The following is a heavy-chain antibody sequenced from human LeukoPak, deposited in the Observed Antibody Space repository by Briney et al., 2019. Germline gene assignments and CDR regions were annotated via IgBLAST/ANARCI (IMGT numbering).Heavy chain of an antibody. Sequence: GESLKISCKGSGYSFTSYWIGWVRQMPGKGLEWMGIIYPGDSDTRYSLSFQGQVTISADKSISTAYLQWSSLKASDTAMYYCARHQTRYCSSTSCLYGMDVWGKGTTVTVSS. V-gene: IGHV5-51*01. CDR1: GYSFTSYW. D-gene: IGHD2-2*01. CDR3: ARHQTRYCSSTSCLYGMDV. J-gene: IGHJ6*04. CDR2: IYPGDSDT.